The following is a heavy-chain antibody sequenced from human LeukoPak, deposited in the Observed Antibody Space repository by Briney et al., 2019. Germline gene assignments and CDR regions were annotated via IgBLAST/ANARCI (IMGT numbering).Heavy chain of an antibody. CDR1: GFTFSSYS. CDR2: ISSSSYI. J-gene: IGHJ4*02. CDR3: AREGPRGYSGYALGY. Sequence: GGSLRLSCAASGFTFSSYSMNWVRQAPGKGLEWVSSISSSSYIYYADSVKGRFTISRDNAKNSLYLQMNSLRAEDTAVYYCAREGPRGYSGYALGYWGQGALVTVSS. D-gene: IGHD5-12*01. V-gene: IGHV3-21*01.